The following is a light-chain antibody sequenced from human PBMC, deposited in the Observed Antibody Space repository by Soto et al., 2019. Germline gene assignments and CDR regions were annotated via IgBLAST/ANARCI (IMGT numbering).Light chain of an antibody. CDR2: DVS. Sequence: VLTQPRSVSWSPGQSVTISCAGTSSDVGGYNYVSWYQQHPGKAPKLMIYDVSKRPSGVPDRFSGSKSGNTASLTISGLQADDEADYYCCSYAGRYTYVFGTGTKVTVL. CDR3: CSYAGRYTYV. V-gene: IGLV2-11*01. CDR1: SSDVGGYNY. J-gene: IGLJ1*01.